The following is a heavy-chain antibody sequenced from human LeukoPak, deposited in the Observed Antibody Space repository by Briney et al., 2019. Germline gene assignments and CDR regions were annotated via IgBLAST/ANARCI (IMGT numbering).Heavy chain of an antibody. V-gene: IGHV3-33*01. CDR1: GFTFSSCA. J-gene: IGHJ4*02. D-gene: IGHD5-12*01. CDR2: IWYDGSDK. Sequence: PGGSLRLSCAASGFTFSSCAMHWVRQAPGKGLEWVAVIWYDGSDKYSEDSLKGRFTISRDNSKNTLYLEMNSLRADDTAIYYCARGQYGGYGPSDYWGQGTLVTVSS. CDR3: ARGQYGGYGPSDY.